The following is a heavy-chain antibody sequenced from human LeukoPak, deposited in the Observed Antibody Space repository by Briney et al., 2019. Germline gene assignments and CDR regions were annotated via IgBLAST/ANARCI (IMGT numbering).Heavy chain of an antibody. V-gene: IGHV4-4*07. D-gene: IGHD3-22*01. CDR1: GGSISSYY. Sequence: SETLSLTCTVSGGSISSYYWSWIRQPAGKGLEWIGRIYTSGSTNYNPSLKSRVTMSVDTSKNQFSLKLSSVTAADTAVYYCARDEYYYDSSGYYYYYGMDVWGQGTTVTVSS. CDR3: ARDEYYYDSSGYYYYYGMDV. CDR2: IYTSGST. J-gene: IGHJ6*02.